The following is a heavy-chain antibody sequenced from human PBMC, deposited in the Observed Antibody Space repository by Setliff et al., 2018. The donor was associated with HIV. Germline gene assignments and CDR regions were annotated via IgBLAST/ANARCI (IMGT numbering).Heavy chain of an antibody. CDR3: ARAWFGAPVDY. CDR1: GFTFSSYE. Sequence: GGSLRLSCAASGFTFSSYEMNWVRQAPGKGLEWVSYISSSGSTIYYADSEKGRFTISRDNAKNSLYLQMNSLRAEDTAVYYCARAWFGAPVDYWGQGTLVTVSS. J-gene: IGHJ4*02. D-gene: IGHD3-10*01. V-gene: IGHV3-48*03. CDR2: ISSSGSTI.